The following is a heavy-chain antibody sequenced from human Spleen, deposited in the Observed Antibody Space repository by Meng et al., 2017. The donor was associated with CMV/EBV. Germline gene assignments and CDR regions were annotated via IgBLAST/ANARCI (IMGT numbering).Heavy chain of an antibody. J-gene: IGHJ4*02. CDR1: YG. Sequence: YGFGWVRQAPGQGLEWMGWISPYNGNTNYAQKFQGRLTMTSDTSTNTAYMDLGSLRFDDTAVYYCARDFTSSYYDSRSYSPYYYDYWGQGALVTVSS. D-gene: IGHD3-22*01. CDR3: ARDFTSSYYDSRSYSPYYYDY. CDR2: ISPYNGNT. V-gene: IGHV1-18*01.